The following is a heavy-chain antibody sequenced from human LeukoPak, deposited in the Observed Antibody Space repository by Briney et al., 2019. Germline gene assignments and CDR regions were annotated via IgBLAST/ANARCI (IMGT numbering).Heavy chain of an antibody. CDR1: GGSISNYY. D-gene: IGHD2-21*02. V-gene: IGHV4-59*01. Sequence: SGTLSLNCTVSGGSISNYYWSWIRQPPGKGLEWIAFIYYSGSTNYNPSLRSRVTISVETSKNQFSLKLSSVTAADTAVYYCARAPGVMTAFDYWGQGALVTVSS. CDR2: IYYSGST. J-gene: IGHJ4*02. CDR3: ARAPGVMTAFDY.